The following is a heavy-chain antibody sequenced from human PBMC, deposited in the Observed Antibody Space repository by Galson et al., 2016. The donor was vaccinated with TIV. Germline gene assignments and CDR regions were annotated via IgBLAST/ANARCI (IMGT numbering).Heavy chain of an antibody. V-gene: IGHV3-7*01. CDR2: IKQDGDYK. Sequence: SLRLSCAASGFTFSRHWMSWVRQAPGKGLEWVANIKQDGDYKYYVDSVKGRFTISRDNAKNSLYLQMNSLRAEDTAVYYCARGNDPGATYSLDYGGQGTLVTVSS. J-gene: IGHJ4*02. D-gene: IGHD1-1*01. CDR1: GFTFSRHW. CDR3: ARGNDPGATYSLDY.